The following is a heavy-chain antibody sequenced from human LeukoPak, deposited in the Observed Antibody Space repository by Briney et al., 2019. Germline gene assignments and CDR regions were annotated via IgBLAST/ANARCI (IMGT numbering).Heavy chain of an antibody. CDR3: ARLPVAGPLSEGFDI. D-gene: IGHD6-19*01. CDR2: INHSGST. J-gene: IGHJ3*02. CDR1: GGSFSGYY. Sequence: SETLSLTCAVYGGSFSGYYWSWIRQPPGKGLEWIGEINHSGSTNYNPSLKSRVTISVDTSKNQFSLKLSSVTAADTAVYYCARLPVAGPLSEGFDIWGQGTLVTVSS. V-gene: IGHV4-34*01.